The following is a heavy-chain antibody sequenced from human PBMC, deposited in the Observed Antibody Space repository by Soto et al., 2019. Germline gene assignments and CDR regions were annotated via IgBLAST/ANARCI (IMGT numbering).Heavy chain of an antibody. CDR2: IIPILGIA. CDR1: GGTFSSYT. CDR3: ARGRGYSSGWYDY. V-gene: IGHV1-69*02. J-gene: IGHJ4*02. D-gene: IGHD6-19*01. Sequence: SVKVSCKASGGTFSSYTISWVRQAPGQGLEWMGRIIPILGIANYAQKFQGRVTMTTDTSTSTAYMELRSLRSDDTAVYYCARGRGYSSGWYDYWGQGTLVTVSS.